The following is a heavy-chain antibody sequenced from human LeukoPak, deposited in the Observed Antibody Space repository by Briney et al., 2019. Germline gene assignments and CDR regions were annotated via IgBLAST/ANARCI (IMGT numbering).Heavy chain of an antibody. CDR1: GGSFSGYY. Sequence: SETLSLTCAVYGGSFSGYYWSWIRQPPGKGLEWIGEINHSGSTNYNPSLKSRATISVDTSENHFSLKLTSVTAADTAVYYCARGTGGAAAADFDPWGQGTLVTVSS. CDR3: ARGTGGAAAADFDP. CDR2: INHSGST. V-gene: IGHV4-34*09. D-gene: IGHD6-13*01. J-gene: IGHJ5*02.